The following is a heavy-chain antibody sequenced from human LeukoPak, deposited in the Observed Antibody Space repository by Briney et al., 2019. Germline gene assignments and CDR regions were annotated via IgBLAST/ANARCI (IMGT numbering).Heavy chain of an antibody. V-gene: IGHV3-33*01. CDR2: IWYDGSNK. CDR3: AREASDSSSSYYYYYMDV. J-gene: IGHJ6*03. D-gene: IGHD6-6*01. CDR1: GFTFSSYG. Sequence: GRSLRLSCAASGFTFSSYGMHWVRQAPGKGLEWVAVIWYDGSNKYYADSVKGRFTISRDNSKNTLHLQMNSLRAEDTAVYYCAREASDSSSSYYYYYMDVWGKGTTVTVSS.